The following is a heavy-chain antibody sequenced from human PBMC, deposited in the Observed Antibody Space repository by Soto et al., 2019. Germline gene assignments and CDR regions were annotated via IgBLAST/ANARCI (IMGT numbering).Heavy chain of an antibody. CDR2: ISGSGGST. Sequence: EVQLLESGGGLVQPGGSLRLSCAASGFTFSSYAMSWVRQAPGTGLEWVSAISGSGGSTYYADSVKGGLTISRDNSKNKLYLQMNGLRAEDTAVYYCAKDGSGSEAWNWFDPWGQGTLVTVSS. V-gene: IGHV3-23*01. D-gene: IGHD3-10*01. CDR1: GFTFSSYA. CDR3: AKDGSGSEAWNWFDP. J-gene: IGHJ5*02.